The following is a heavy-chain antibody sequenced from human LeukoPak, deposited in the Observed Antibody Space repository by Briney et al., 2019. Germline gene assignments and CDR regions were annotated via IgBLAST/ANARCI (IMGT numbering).Heavy chain of an antibody. CDR1: GGTFSSYA. CDR3: ARVGDAFDI. V-gene: IGHV1-69*04. D-gene: IGHD2-15*01. J-gene: IGHJ3*02. CDR2: IIPILGIA. Sequence: ASVKVSCKASGGTFSSYAISWVRQAPGQGLEWMGRIIPILGIANYAQKLQGRVTMTTDTSTSTAYMELRSLRSDDTAVYYCARVGDAFDIWGQGTMVTVSS.